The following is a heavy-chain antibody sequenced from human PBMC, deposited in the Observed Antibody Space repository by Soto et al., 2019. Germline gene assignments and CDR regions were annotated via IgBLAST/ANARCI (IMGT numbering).Heavy chain of an antibody. V-gene: IGHV1-69*02. CDR3: ARSRMVRGTTYNWFDP. D-gene: IGHD3-10*01. J-gene: IGHJ5*02. CDR1: GGTFSSYT. Sequence: SVKVSCKASGGTFSSYTISWVRQAPGQGLEWMGRIIPILGIANYAQKFQGRVTITADKSTSTAYMELSSLRSEDTAVYYCARSRMVRGTTYNWFDPWGQGTLVTVSS. CDR2: IIPILGIA.